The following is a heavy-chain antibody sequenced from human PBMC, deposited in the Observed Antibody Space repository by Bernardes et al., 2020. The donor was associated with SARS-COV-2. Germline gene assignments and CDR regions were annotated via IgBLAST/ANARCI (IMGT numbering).Heavy chain of an antibody. CDR1: GYSFPYRY. CDR2: ITPFNGNT. J-gene: IGHJ6*02. V-gene: IGHV1-45*02. CDR3: ASGFCSGGICYAGYGMDV. D-gene: IGHD2-15*01. Sequence: SLKVSCKASGYSFPYRYLHWVRQAPGQAPEWMGWITPFNGNTKYAQKLQDRVTITSDRSIDTAFLELISLTSDDTAMYYCASGFCSGGICYAGYGMDVWGHGTTVIVSS.